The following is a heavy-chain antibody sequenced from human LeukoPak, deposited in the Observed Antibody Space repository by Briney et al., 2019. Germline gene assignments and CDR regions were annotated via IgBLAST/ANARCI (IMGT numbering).Heavy chain of an antibody. V-gene: IGHV4-4*09. CDR3: ARRLRTSRAFDI. Sequence: WETLSLTCTVSGGTFSGYYWSWIQQPPGKGLEWIGYIYTSGSTNYNPSLKSRVTISVDTSKDQFSLRRSSVTAADTAVYYCARRLRTSRAFDIWGQGTMVTVSS. CDR2: IYTSGST. J-gene: IGHJ3*02. CDR1: GGTFSGYY. D-gene: IGHD2-2*01.